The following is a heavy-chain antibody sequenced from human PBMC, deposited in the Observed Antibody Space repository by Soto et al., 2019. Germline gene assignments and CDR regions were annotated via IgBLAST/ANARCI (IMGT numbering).Heavy chain of an antibody. CDR2: IIPIFGTA. D-gene: IGHD3-9*01. CDR1: GGTFSSYA. CDR3: ARGRYFDWLLFGWFDP. Sequence: QVQLVQSGAEVKKPGSSVKVSCKASGGTFSSYAISWVRQAPGQGLEWMGGIIPIFGTANYAQKFQGRVTITADKFTSTAYMELSSLRSEDTAVYYCARGRYFDWLLFGWFDPWGQGTLVTVSS. J-gene: IGHJ5*02. V-gene: IGHV1-69*06.